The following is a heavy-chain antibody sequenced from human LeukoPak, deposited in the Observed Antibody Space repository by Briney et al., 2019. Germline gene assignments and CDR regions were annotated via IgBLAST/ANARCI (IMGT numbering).Heavy chain of an antibody. Sequence: PAVSLRLSCAASGFTFSDYYMIWIRQAPGKGLEWVSYISGSSSYTNYAYSVKGRFSISRDNAKKSLYLQMNSLRAEDTAVYFCARARSGYGFDYWGQGTLVTVSS. CDR3: ARARSGYGFDY. D-gene: IGHD5-18*01. CDR2: ISGSSSYT. V-gene: IGHV3-11*05. CDR1: GFTFSDYY. J-gene: IGHJ4*02.